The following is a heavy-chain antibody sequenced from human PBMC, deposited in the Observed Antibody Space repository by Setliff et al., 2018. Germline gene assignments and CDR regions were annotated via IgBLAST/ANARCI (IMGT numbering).Heavy chain of an antibody. J-gene: IGHJ1*01. CDR1: GYTFISYG. D-gene: IGHD3-22*01. CDR3: ARGGGSSYLYDSRGSEYFQF. V-gene: IGHV1-18*01. Sequence: ASVKVSCKTSGYTFISYGLSWMRQAPGQGLEWMGWISGYNGNTEYAQNLQGRVTMTMDTSTSTAYMELRSLTSDDTAVYYCARGGGSSYLYDSRGSEYFQFWGQGALVTVSS. CDR2: ISGYNGNT.